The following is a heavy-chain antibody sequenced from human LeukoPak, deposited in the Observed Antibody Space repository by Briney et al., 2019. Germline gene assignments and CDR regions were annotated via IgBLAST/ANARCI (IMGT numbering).Heavy chain of an antibody. V-gene: IGHV4-34*01. D-gene: IGHD2-15*01. CDR3: AGSATGLRPFDY. J-gene: IGHJ4*02. CDR2: INHSGST. CDR1: GGSFSGYY. Sequence: SETLSLTCAVYGGSFSGYYWSWIRQPPGKGLEWIGEINHSGSTSYNPSLKSRVTISVDTSKNQFSLKLSSVTAADTAVYYCAGSATGLRPFDYWGQGTLVTVSS.